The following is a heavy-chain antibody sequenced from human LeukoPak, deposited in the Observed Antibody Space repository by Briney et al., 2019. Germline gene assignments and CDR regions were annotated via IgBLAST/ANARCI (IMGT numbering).Heavy chain of an antibody. CDR2: ISASEY. J-gene: IGHJ3*02. D-gene: IGHD3-16*01. CDR1: GLIFSTYS. V-gene: IGHV3-23*01. CDR3: AKDGGLGGVPGDVFDI. Sequence: GGSLRLSCAASGLIFSTYSMTWVRQAPGKGLEWVAGISASEYNGDSVKGRFTISRDNSKNTLYLQLNNLRDEDTAIYYCAKDGGLGGVPGDVFDIWGQGTMVTVSS.